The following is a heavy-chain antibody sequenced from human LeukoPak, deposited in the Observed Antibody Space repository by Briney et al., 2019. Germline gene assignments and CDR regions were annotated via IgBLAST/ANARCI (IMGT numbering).Heavy chain of an antibody. Sequence: GGSLRLSCAASGFTFSSYEMNWVRQAPGKGLEWVSYISSSGSTIYYADSVKGRFTISRDNAKNSLYLQMNSLRAEDTAVYYCAVRYYYDSSGYYYFNYWGQGTLVTVSS. CDR1: GFTFSSYE. CDR2: ISSSGSTI. D-gene: IGHD3-22*01. CDR3: AVRYYYDSSGYYYFNY. V-gene: IGHV3-48*03. J-gene: IGHJ4*02.